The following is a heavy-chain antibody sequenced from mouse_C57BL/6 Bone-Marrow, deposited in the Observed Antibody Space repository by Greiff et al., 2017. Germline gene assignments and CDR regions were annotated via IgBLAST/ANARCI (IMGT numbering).Heavy chain of an antibody. CDR1: GFTFSDYY. CDR3: ARRELRRSGSYWYFDV. D-gene: IGHD4-1*01. J-gene: IGHJ1*03. V-gene: IGHV5-12*01. CDR2: ISSGGGST. Sequence: EVKLVESGGGLVQPGGSLKLSCAASGFTFSDYYMYWVRQTPEKGLGWVAYISSGGGSTYYPDPVKGRFTISRDNAKNTLYLQMSRLKSEDTAVYYCARRELRRSGSYWYFDVWGTGTTVTVSS.